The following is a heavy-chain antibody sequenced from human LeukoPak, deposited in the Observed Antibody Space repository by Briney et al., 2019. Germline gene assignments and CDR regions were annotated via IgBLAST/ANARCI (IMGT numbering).Heavy chain of an antibody. J-gene: IGHJ5*02. Sequence: PSETLSLTCTVSGGSISSSSYYWGWIRQPPGKGLEWIGSIYYSGSTYYNPSLKSRVTISVDTSKNQFSLKLSSVTAADTAVYYCARGRFLEWLLYRSRWFDPWGQGTLVTVSS. CDR2: IYYSGST. CDR1: GGSISSSSYY. D-gene: IGHD3-3*01. CDR3: ARGRFLEWLLYRSRWFDP. V-gene: IGHV4-39*07.